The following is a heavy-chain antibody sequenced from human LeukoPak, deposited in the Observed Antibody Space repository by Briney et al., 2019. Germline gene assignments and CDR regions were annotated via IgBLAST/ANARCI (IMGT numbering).Heavy chain of an antibody. CDR1: GGSISSHNYY. Sequence: PSETLSLTCTVSGGSISSHNYYWGWIRQPPGKGLEWIGNIYYSGSTHYNPSLKSRVTISLDTSKNQFSLNLSSVTAADTALYYCAKPSNYYGSATDAFDFWGQGTMVTVSS. V-gene: IGHV4-39*07. D-gene: IGHD3-10*01. CDR2: IYYSGST. CDR3: AKPSNYYGSATDAFDF. J-gene: IGHJ3*01.